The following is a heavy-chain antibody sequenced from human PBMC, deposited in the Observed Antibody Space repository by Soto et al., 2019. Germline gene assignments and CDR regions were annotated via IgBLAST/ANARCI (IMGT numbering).Heavy chain of an antibody. V-gene: IGHV3-23*01. Sequence: EVQLLESGGGLVQPGGSLKLSCAASGFPFSGYSLSWVRQTPGKGLEWVAGISGTGYSKYHAGSVMGRFSISRYNFKSTLYLELNSLRAEDTALYYCAKSRGDSWPTYVFDLWGQGTLVTVSS. CDR3: AKSRGDSWPTYVFDL. CDR1: GFPFSGYS. CDR2: ISGTGYSK. D-gene: IGHD6-13*01. J-gene: IGHJ4*02.